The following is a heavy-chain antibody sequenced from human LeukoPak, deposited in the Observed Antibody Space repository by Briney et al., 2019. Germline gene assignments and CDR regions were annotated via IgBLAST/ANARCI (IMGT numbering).Heavy chain of an antibody. V-gene: IGHV3-23*01. J-gene: IGHJ4*02. CDR3: AKGPMIVVVTEPYFDY. CDR2: ISGSGGST. CDR1: GFTFSSYA. D-gene: IGHD3-22*01. Sequence: GGSLRLSCAAPGFTFSSYAMSWVRQAPGKGLEWGSAISGSGGSTYYADSVKGRFTISRDNSKNTLYLQMNNLRAEDTAVYYCAKGPMIVVVTEPYFDYWGQGTLVTVSS.